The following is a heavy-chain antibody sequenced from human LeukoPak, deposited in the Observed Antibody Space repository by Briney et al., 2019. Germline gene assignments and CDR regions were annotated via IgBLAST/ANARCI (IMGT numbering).Heavy chain of an antibody. CDR2: ITHSGST. CDR1: GGSFSGYY. J-gene: IGHJ5*02. D-gene: IGHD6-19*01. Sequence: SETLSLTCAVYGGSFSGYYWSWIRQPPGRGLEWVGEITHSGSTSYNTSLKSRVTISIDTSKNQFSLKLSSVTAADTAVYYCARHPGSGWYGYNWFDPWGQGTLVTVSS. CDR3: ARHPGSGWYGYNWFDP. V-gene: IGHV4-34*01.